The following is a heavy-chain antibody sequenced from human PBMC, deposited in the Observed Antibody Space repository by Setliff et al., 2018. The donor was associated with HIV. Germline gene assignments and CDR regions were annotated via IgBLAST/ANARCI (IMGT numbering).Heavy chain of an antibody. CDR1: GYTFIRYD. V-gene: IGHV1-8*03. J-gene: IGHJ4*02. Sequence: ASVKVSCKASGYTFIRYDINWVRQATGQGLEWMGWMNPNSGNTGYAQKFQGRVTITRNTSTSTAYMELSSLRSEDTAVYFCARVMLAGYSSGPNGYWGQGTLVTVSS. D-gene: IGHD6-19*01. CDR2: MNPNSGNT. CDR3: ARVMLAGYSSGPNGY.